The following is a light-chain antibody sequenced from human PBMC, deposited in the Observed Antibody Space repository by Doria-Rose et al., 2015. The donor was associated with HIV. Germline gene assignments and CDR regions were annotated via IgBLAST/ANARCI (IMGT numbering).Light chain of an antibody. CDR1: SSF. V-gene: IGKV1-8*01. Sequence: SSFLAWYQQKPGKAPKLLIYAASTLQSGVPSRFNGSGSGTDFTLTISCLQSEDFASYYCQQYYSYPTFGQGTKLEIK. CDR3: QQYYSYPT. CDR2: AAS. J-gene: IGKJ2*01.